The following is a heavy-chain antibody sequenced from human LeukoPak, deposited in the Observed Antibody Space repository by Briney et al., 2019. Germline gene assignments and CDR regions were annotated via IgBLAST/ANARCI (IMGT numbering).Heavy chain of an antibody. CDR3: ARSTDGTTSSGWYVDY. D-gene: IGHD6-19*01. CDR1: GGSISSYY. J-gene: IGHJ4*02. CDR2: IYYSGST. Sequence: SETLSLTCTVSGGSISSYYWSWIQQPPGKGLEWIGYIYYSGSTNYNPSLKSRVTISVDTSKNQFSLRLSSVTAADTAVFYCARSTDGTTSSGWYVDYWGQGTLVTVSS. V-gene: IGHV4-59*08.